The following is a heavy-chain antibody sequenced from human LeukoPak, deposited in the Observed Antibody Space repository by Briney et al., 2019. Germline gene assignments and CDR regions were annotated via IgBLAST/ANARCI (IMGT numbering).Heavy chain of an antibody. D-gene: IGHD2-8*01. Sequence: TGGSLRLSCAASGFTFSGYWMLWVRQAPGKGLVWVSRINSDGSSTSYADSVKGRFTISRDNAKNTLYLQMNSLRAEDTAVYYCARDFTVRTYYYGMDVFGQGTTASVSS. CDR1: GFTFSGYW. CDR2: INSDGSST. J-gene: IGHJ6*01. V-gene: IGHV3-74*01. CDR3: ARDFTVRTYYYGMDV.